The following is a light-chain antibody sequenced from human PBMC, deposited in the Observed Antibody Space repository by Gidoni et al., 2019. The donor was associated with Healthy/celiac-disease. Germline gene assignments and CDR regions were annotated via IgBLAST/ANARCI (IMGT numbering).Light chain of an antibody. J-gene: IGKJ2*04. V-gene: IGKV1-39*01. CDR3: QQSYSTPPGCS. CDR2: AAS. CDR1: QSISSY. Sequence: DIQMTQSPSSLSASVGDRVTITCRASQSISSYLNWYQQKPGKAPKLLIYAASSLQSGVPSRFSGSGSGTDFTLTISSLQPEDFATYYCQQSYSTPPGCSFGQGTKLEIK.